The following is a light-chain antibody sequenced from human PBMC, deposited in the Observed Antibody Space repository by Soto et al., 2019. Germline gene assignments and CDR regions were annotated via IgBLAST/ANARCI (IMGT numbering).Light chain of an antibody. Sequence: EIVMTQSPATLSVSPGERATLSCRASQSVSSNLAWYQQKPGQAPRLLIYGASTRATGIPARFSASGSGTEFTLTISSLQSEDFADYYCQQYNNWPRTFGQGTKVEIK. CDR1: QSVSSN. CDR2: GAS. V-gene: IGKV3D-15*01. J-gene: IGKJ1*01. CDR3: QQYNNWPRT.